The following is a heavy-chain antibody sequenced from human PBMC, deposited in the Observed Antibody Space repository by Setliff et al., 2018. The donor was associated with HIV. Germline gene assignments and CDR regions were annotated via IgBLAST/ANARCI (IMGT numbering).Heavy chain of an antibody. CDR1: GYTFVSYG. CDR3: ARDNRTGYSGGWPLDY. J-gene: IGHJ4*02. CDR2: INPKSGDT. Sequence: ASVKVSCKASGYTFVSYGISWVRQAPGQGLEWMGWINPKSGDTNYAQRFQGRVTMARDTPISTAYMEIKKLTSDDTAVYYCARDNRTGYSGGWPLDYWGQGTGVTVSS. V-gene: IGHV1-2*02. D-gene: IGHD5-12*01.